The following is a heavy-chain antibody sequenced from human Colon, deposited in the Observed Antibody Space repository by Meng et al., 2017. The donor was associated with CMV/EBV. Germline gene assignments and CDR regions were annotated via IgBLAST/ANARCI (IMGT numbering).Heavy chain of an antibody. J-gene: IGHJ6*02. CDR3: VRDVSPGGADV. V-gene: IGHV3-9*02. CDR2: FYGNGGRI. D-gene: IGHD3-16*01. CDR1: GFTSIDYA. Sequence: SLKIPCVASGFTSIDYAMHWIRQAPGKGLEWVSGFYGNGGRIDYADSVKGRFTISRDSAKNSLYLQMNGLRTDDTAVYYCVRDVSPGGADVWGRGTAVTVSS.